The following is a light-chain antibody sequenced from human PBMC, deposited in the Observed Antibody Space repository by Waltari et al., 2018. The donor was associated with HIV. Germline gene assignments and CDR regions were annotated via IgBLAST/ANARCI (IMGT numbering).Light chain of an antibody. V-gene: IGKV3-20*01. J-gene: IGKJ2*01. CDR1: QTVTSNY. Sequence: IVLAQSPRTLSLSPGERATLSCRASQTVTSNYLAWYQVRPGQAPRLLIYGASIRATGVPDKFSGSGSGTDFTLTIGRLEPEDFAVYYCHQYGTSPRTFGQGSKVEIK. CDR3: HQYGTSPRT. CDR2: GAS.